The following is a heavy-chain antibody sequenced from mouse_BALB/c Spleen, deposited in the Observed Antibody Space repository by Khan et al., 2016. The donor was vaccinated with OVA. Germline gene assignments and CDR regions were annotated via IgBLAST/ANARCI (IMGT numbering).Heavy chain of an antibody. D-gene: IGHD2-10*01. J-gene: IGHJ4*01. Sequence: QVQLKESGPGLVAPSQSLSITCTVSGFSLTGYGVNWVRQPPGKGLEWLGMIWGDGSTDYNSALKSRLSISKDNSKSQVFLKMNSRQTDDTARYYCARAYYCNYREAMDYWGQGTSVTVSS. CDR1: GFSLTGYG. CDR2: IWGDGST. CDR3: ARAYYCNYREAMDY. V-gene: IGHV2-6-7*01.